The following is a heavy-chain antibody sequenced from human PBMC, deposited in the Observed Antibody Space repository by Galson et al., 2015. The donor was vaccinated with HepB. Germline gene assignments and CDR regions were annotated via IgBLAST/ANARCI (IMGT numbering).Heavy chain of an antibody. CDR2: INPSGGST. J-gene: IGHJ6*02. V-gene: IGHV1-46*04. CDR3: AREVGSGMDV. Sequence: SVKVSCKASGYTFTSYYMHWVRQAPGQGLEWMGIINPSGGSTSHAQKLQGRVTMTRDTSTSTVYMELSSLRSEDTAVYYCAREVGSGMDVWGQGTTVTVSS. CDR1: GYTFTSYY. D-gene: IGHD1-26*01.